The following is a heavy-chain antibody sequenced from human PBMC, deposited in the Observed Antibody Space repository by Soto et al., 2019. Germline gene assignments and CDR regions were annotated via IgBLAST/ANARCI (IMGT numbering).Heavy chain of an antibody. Sequence: PGGSLRLSCAAPTFIFSTYSMNWVRQAPGKGLEWVSYIDSSGASIYYADSVRGRFIISRDNAKNSLYLQMNSLRDEDTAVYYCAKAHSTTCFDYWGQGALVTVSS. CDR2: IDSSGASI. D-gene: IGHD2-2*01. CDR3: AKAHSTTCFDY. CDR1: TFIFSTYS. V-gene: IGHV3-48*02. J-gene: IGHJ4*02.